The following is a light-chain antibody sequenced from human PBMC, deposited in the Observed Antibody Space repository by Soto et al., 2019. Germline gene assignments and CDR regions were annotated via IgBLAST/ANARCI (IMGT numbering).Light chain of an antibody. CDR2: KAS. J-gene: IGKJ1*01. CDR3: QQYNSYSQT. Sequence: DIQMTQSPSTLSASVGDRVTITCRASQSIGSWLAWYQQKPGKAPKLLIYKASTLQTGVPSRFSGSGSGTEFTLTISSLQPDDFATYYCQQYNSYSQTFGQGTKV. V-gene: IGKV1-5*03. CDR1: QSIGSW.